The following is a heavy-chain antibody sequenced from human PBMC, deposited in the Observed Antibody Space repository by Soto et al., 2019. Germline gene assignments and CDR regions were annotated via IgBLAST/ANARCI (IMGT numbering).Heavy chain of an antibody. CDR1: GYTFTSYG. V-gene: IGHV1-18*01. J-gene: IGHJ3*02. CDR2: ISAYNGNT. CDR3: ARFNELGYCSSTSCYGVYAFDI. D-gene: IGHD2-2*01. Sequence: ASVKVSCKASGYTFTSYGIIWVRQAPGQGLEWIGWISAYNGNTNYAQKLQGRVTMTTDTSTSTAYMELRSLRSDDTAVYYCARFNELGYCSSTSCYGVYAFDIWGQGTMVTVSS.